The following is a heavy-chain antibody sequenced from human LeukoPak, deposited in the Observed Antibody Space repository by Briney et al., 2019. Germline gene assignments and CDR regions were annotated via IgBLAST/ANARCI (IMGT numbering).Heavy chain of an antibody. CDR2: ISAYNGNT. D-gene: IGHD2-2*01. Sequence: GASVKVSCKASGYTFTSYGISWVRQAPGQGLEWMGWISAYNGNTNYAQKLQGRVTMTTDTSTSTAYMELRSLRSDDTAVYYCAREGYCSSTSCHYYYYYYMDVWGKGTTVTVSS. CDR3: AREGYCSSTSCHYYYYYYMDV. CDR1: GYTFTSYG. J-gene: IGHJ6*03. V-gene: IGHV1-18*01.